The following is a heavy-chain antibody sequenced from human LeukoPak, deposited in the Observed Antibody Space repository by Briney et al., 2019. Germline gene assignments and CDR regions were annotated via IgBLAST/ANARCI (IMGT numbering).Heavy chain of an antibody. V-gene: IGHV3-23*01. CDR2: ITTGDGNT. CDR3: AKDGGLWVSAHWGDS. D-gene: IGHD7-27*01. Sequence: GGSLRLSCTASGFTFSSYTMTWVRQAPGKGLKWVSTITTGDGNTYYADSVKGRFTVSGDDSKNTLYLQMNSLRAEDTAVYYCAKDGGLWVSAHWGDSWGRGTLVTVSS. CDR1: GFTFSSYT. J-gene: IGHJ4*02.